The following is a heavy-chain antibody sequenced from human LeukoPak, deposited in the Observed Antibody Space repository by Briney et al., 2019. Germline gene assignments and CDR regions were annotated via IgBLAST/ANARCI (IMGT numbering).Heavy chain of an antibody. J-gene: IGHJ4*02. D-gene: IGHD5-12*01. V-gene: IGHV3-7*01. CDR3: ATDGYNSARDS. CDR1: GFSFNTYW. Sequence: GGSLRLSCAASGFSFNTYWMSWVRQAPGKGLEWVANTKPDGSEKYYVDSVRGRFTISRDNAKSLLFLQMGNLRAEDTAIYYCATDGYNSARDSWGQGTLVTVSS. CDR2: TKPDGSEK.